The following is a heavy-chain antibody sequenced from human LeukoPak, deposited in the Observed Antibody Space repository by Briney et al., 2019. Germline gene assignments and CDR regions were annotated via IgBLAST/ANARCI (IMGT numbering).Heavy chain of an antibody. CDR2: ITPGSGSI. CDR1: GFTFSSYT. D-gene: IGHD1-1*01. J-gene: IGHJ4*02. Sequence: GGSLRLSCAASGFTFSSYTMNWVRRAPGKGLEWVSSITPGSGSIYYADSAEGRFTISRDDANNSLYLQMNSLRADDTAVYYCAKDEEKTTTGDYLDHWGQGTLVTVSS. CDR3: AKDEEKTTTGDYLDH. V-gene: IGHV3-21*01.